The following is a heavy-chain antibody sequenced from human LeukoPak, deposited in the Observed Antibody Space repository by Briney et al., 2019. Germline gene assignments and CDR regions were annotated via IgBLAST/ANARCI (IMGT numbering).Heavy chain of an antibody. CDR1: GGSISGYY. J-gene: IGHJ4*02. CDR2: IYYSGST. V-gene: IGHV4-59*01. CDR3: ARGKGYFDY. Sequence: SETLSLTCTVSGGSISGYYWSWIRQPPGKGLEWIGYIYYSGSTNYNPSLKSRVTISADTSENQFSLKLSSVTATDTAVYYCARGKGYFDYWGQGTLVTVSS.